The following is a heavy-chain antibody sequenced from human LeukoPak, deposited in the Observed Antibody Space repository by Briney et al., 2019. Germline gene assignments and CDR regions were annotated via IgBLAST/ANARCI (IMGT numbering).Heavy chain of an antibody. CDR1: GYTFTSYD. Sequence: ASVKVSCKASGYTFTSYDINWVRQATGQGLEWMGWMNPNSGNTGYAQKFQGRVTMTRNTSISTAYMELSSLRSEDTAVYYCARQPYYDILTGYYLSVFAFDIWGQGTMVTVSS. D-gene: IGHD3-9*01. CDR3: ARQPYYDILTGYYLSVFAFDI. J-gene: IGHJ3*02. V-gene: IGHV1-8*01. CDR2: MNPNSGNT.